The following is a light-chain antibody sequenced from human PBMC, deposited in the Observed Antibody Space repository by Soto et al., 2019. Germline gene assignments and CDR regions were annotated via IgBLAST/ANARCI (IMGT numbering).Light chain of an antibody. CDR3: QQRHMWPIT. Sequence: EIVLTQPPGTLSLSPGERATLSCRASQSFRGLLAWYQQKPGQAPRLLIYDAYNRATGIPPRFSGSGSGTDFTLTISSLEPEDSAVYYCQQRHMWPITFGQGTRLEIK. CDR1: QSFRGL. V-gene: IGKV3-11*01. J-gene: IGKJ5*01. CDR2: DAY.